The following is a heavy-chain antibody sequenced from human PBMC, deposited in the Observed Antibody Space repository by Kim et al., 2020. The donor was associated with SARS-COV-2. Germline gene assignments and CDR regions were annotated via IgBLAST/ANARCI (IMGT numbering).Heavy chain of an antibody. D-gene: IGHD6-19*01. Sequence: GGSLRLSCAASGFTFGDYAMHWVRQAPGKGLEWVSGISWNSGSIGYADSVKGRFTISRDNAKNSLYLQMNSLRAEDTALYYCAKDMTEQWLEGGAYYFDYWGQGTLVTVSS. CDR2: ISWNSGSI. CDR1: GFTFGDYA. V-gene: IGHV3-9*01. CDR3: AKDMTEQWLEGGAYYFDY. J-gene: IGHJ4*02.